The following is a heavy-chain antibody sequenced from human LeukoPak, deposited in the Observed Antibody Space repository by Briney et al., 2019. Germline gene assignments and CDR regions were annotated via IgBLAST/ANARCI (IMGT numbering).Heavy chain of an antibody. V-gene: IGHV3-74*01. Sequence: GGSLGLSCAASGFTFSSYWMHWVRQAPGKGLVWVSRVNSDGSSTSYADSVKGRFTISRDNAKNTLYLQMNSLRAEDTAVYYCARERYDILTGYDYWGQGTLVTVSS. CDR3: ARERYDILTGYDY. CDR2: VNSDGSST. D-gene: IGHD3-9*01. CDR1: GFTFSSYW. J-gene: IGHJ4*02.